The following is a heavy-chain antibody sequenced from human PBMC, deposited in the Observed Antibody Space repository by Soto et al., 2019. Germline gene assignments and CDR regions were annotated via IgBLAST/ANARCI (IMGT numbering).Heavy chain of an antibody. CDR1: GYSFTSYW. V-gene: IGHV5-51*01. D-gene: IGHD6-13*01. Sequence: ESLKISCKGSGYSFTSYWIGWVRQMPVKGLEWMGIIYPGDSDTRYSPSFQGQVTISADKSISTAYLQWSSLKASDTAMYYCARTSAAGKYYYGMDVWGQGTKVT. J-gene: IGHJ6*02. CDR3: ARTSAAGKYYYGMDV. CDR2: IYPGDSDT.